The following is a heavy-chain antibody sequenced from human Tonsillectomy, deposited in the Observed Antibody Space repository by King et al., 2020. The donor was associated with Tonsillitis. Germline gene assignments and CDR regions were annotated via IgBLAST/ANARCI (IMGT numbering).Heavy chain of an antibody. CDR2: MNPNSGNT. J-gene: IGHJ5*02. V-gene: IGHV1-8*01. CDR1: GYTFTSYD. CDR3: AGGVTLWFGEYNWFDP. D-gene: IGHD3-10*01. Sequence: VQLVESGAEVKKPGASVKVSCKASGYTFTSYDINWVRQATGQGLEWMGWMNPNSGNTGYAQKFQGRVTMTRNSSISTAYMELSSLRSEDTAVYYCAGGVTLWFGEYNWFDPWGQGTLVTVSS.